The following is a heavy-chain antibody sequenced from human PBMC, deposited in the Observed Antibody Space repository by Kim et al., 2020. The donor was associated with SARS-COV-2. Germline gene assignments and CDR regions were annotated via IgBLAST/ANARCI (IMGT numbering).Heavy chain of an antibody. CDR3: ATTDGDYRVDGLDP. D-gene: IGHD4-17*01. CDR2: INHSGST. CDR1: GGSFSGYY. Sequence: SETLSLTCAVYGGSFSGYYWSWIRQPPGKGLEWIGEINHSGSTNYNPSLKSRVTISVDTSKNKFSLKLSSVPAADTAVYYCATTDGDYRVDGLDPWGQVT. J-gene: IGHJ5*02. V-gene: IGHV4-34*01.